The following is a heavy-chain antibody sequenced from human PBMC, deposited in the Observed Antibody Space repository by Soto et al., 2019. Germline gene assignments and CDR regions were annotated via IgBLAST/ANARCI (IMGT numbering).Heavy chain of an antibody. CDR2: IIPILGIA. J-gene: IGHJ3*02. CDR3: ARDRRQQLVPHDAFDI. CDR1: GGTFSSYT. D-gene: IGHD6-6*01. V-gene: IGHV1-69*04. Sequence: SVKVSCKASGGTFSSYTISWVRQAPGQGLEWMGRIIPILGIANYAQKFQGRVTITADKSTSTAYMELSSLRSEDTAVYYCARDRRQQLVPHDAFDIWGQGTMVTVSS.